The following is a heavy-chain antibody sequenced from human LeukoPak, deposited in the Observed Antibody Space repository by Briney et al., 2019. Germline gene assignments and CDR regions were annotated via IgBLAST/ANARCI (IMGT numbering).Heavy chain of an antibody. CDR1: GFTFYDYG. CDR2: IDWSGGST. D-gene: IGHD3-22*01. V-gene: IGHV3-20*04. Sequence: GGSLRLSCAASGFTFYDYGMSWVRQAPGKGLEWVSGIDWSGGSTTYADSVKGRFSISRDRAKKSLYLQMNSLRAEDTALYYCARGRSAFDSSGRVTFDYWSQGTLVTVSS. J-gene: IGHJ4*02. CDR3: ARGRSAFDSSGRVTFDY.